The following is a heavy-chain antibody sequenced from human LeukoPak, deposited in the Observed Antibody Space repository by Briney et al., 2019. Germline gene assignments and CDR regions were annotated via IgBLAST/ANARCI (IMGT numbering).Heavy chain of an antibody. V-gene: IGHV1-18*04. CDR2: ISAYNGNT. D-gene: IGHD3-22*01. J-gene: IGHJ3*02. CDR3: ARTYYYDSSGAFDI. CDR1: GYTFTGYY. Sequence: ASVKVSCKASGYTFTGYYMHWVRQAPGQGLEWMGWISAYNGNTNYAQKLQGRVTMTTDTSTSTAYMELRSLRSDDTAVYYCARTYYYDSSGAFDIWGQGTMVTVSS.